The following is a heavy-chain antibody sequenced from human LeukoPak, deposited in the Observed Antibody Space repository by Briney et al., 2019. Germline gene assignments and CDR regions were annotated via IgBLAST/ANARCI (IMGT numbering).Heavy chain of an antibody. V-gene: IGHV4-38-2*01. CDR1: GYSISSGYY. D-gene: IGHD2-2*01. Sequence: SETLSLTCAVSGYSISSGYYWGWIRQPPGKGLEWIGSSYHSGSTYYNPSLKSRVTISVDTSKNQFSLKLSSVTAADTAVYYCARYLPAAILFDYWGQGTLVTVSS. CDR2: SYHSGST. J-gene: IGHJ4*02. CDR3: ARYLPAAILFDY.